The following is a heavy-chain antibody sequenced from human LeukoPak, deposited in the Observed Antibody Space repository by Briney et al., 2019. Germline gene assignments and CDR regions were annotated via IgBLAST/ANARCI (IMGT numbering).Heavy chain of an antibody. CDR3: ARHHLRDGYTNFDY. CDR2: IIPILGIA. V-gene: IGHV1-69*02. CDR1: GGTFISYT. Sequence: SXKVSCKASGGTFISYTISWVRQAPGQGLEWMGRIIPILGIANYAQKFQGRVTITADKSTSTAYMELSSLRSEDTAVYYCARHHLRDGYTNFDYWGQGTLVTVSS. D-gene: IGHD5-24*01. J-gene: IGHJ4*02.